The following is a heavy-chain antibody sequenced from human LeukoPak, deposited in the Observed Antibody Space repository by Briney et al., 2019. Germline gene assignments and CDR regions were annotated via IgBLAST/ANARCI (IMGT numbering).Heavy chain of an antibody. CDR2: IIPIFGAA. CDR3: ARGFEAIFGVVIITSSYNWFDP. CDR1: GGTFSSYA. Sequence: ASVKVSCKASGGTFSSYAISWVRQAPGQGLEWMGGIIPIFGAANYAQKFQGRVTITADESTSTAYMELSSLRSEDTAVYYCARGFEAIFGVVIITSSYNWFDPWGQETLVTVSS. V-gene: IGHV1-69*13. D-gene: IGHD3-3*01. J-gene: IGHJ5*02.